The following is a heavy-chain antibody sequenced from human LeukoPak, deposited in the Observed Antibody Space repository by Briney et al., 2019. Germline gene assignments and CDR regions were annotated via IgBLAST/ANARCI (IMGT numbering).Heavy chain of an antibody. CDR3: ARDLLRSSYYYFDY. Sequence: PSETLSLTCTVSGASISNYHWSWIRQPPGKGLEWIGYIHYRGSTNYNPSLKSRVTISLDTSKSQFSLRMRSVTAADTAVYYCARDLLRSSYYYFDYWGLGSLVTVSS. J-gene: IGHJ4*02. CDR2: IHYRGST. V-gene: IGHV4-59*01. D-gene: IGHD6-13*01. CDR1: GASISNYH.